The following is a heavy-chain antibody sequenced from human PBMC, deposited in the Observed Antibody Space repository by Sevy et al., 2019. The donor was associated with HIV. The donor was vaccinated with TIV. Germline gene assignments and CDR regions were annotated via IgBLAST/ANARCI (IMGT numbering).Heavy chain of an antibody. Sequence: ASVKVSCQASGYTFIDYYIHWVRQAPGQGLEWMGWISAYNGNTNYAQKLQGRVTMTTDTSTSTAYMELRSLRSDDTAVYYCARDRLAAAGLFDYWGQGTLVTVSS. V-gene: IGHV1-18*04. D-gene: IGHD6-13*01. J-gene: IGHJ4*02. CDR3: ARDRLAAAGLFDY. CDR2: ISAYNGNT. CDR1: GYTFIDYY.